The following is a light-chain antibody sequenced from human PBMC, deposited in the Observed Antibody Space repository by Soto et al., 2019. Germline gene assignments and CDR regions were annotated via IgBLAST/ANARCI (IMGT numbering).Light chain of an antibody. J-gene: IGKJ2*01. CDR2: DAS. Sequence: DIQMTQSPSTLSASVGDRVTLTCRASENINNWLAWYQQKPGKAPRLLIYDASTLETGVPSRFSGGGSETEFTLTISSLQPDDFATYHCQPCTGFSLYTFGQGTKLDI. CDR1: ENINNW. CDR3: QPCTGFSLYT. V-gene: IGKV1-5*01.